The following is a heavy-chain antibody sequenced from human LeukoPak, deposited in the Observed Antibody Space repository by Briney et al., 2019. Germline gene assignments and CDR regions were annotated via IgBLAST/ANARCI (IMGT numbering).Heavy chain of an antibody. J-gene: IGHJ4*02. V-gene: IGHV3-21*01. CDR1: GFPFSSYW. D-gene: IGHD1-26*01. Sequence: GGSLRLSCAASGFPFSSYWMTWVRQAPGKGLEWVSSISSSSSYIYYADSVKGRFTISRDNAKNSLYLQMNSLRAEDTAVYYCARVSGSILVFDYWGQGTLVTVSS. CDR3: ARVSGSILVFDY. CDR2: ISSSSSYI.